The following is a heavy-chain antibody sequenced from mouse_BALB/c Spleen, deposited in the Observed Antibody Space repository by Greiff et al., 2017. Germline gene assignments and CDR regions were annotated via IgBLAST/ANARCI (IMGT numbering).Heavy chain of an antibody. V-gene: IGHV1-15*01. CDR2: IDPETGGT. Sequence: QVQLKESGAELVRPGASVTLSCKASGYTFTDYEMHWVKQTPVHGLEWIGAIDPETGGTAYNQKFKGKATLTADKSSSTAYMELRSLTSEDSAVYYCTSDYGSSYYFDYWGQGTTLTVSS. D-gene: IGHD1-1*01. J-gene: IGHJ2*01. CDR1: GYTFTDYE. CDR3: TSDYGSSYYFDY.